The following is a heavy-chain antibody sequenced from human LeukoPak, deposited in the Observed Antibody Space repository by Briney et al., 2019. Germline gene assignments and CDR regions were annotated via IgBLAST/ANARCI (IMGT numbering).Heavy chain of an antibody. Sequence: ASVKVSCKASGYTFTSYYMHWVRQAPGQGLEWMGIINPSGGSTSYAQKFQGRVTMTRDTSTSTVYMELSSLRSEDTAVYYRARPWYDSSGYYPVEYFQHWGPGTLVTVSS. V-gene: IGHV1-46*01. D-gene: IGHD3-22*01. CDR2: INPSGGST. J-gene: IGHJ1*01. CDR1: GYTFTSYY. CDR3: ARPWYDSSGYYPVEYFQH.